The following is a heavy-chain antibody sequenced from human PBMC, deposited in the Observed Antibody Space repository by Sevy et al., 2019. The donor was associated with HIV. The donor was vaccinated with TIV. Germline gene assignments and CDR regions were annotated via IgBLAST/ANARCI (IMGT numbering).Heavy chain of an antibody. CDR2: ISPSGGSR. V-gene: IGHV1-46*01. CDR3: ARDTGTSITARPSAFDI. D-gene: IGHD6-6*01. CDR1: GYTFTSYY. J-gene: IGHJ3*02. Sequence: ASVKVSCKASGYTFTSYYMHWVRQAPGQGLEWMGMISPSGGSRSYAQKFQGRVTMTRDRPTSIVYMELSSLRSEDTAVYYCARDTGTSITARPSAFDIWGQGTMVTVSS.